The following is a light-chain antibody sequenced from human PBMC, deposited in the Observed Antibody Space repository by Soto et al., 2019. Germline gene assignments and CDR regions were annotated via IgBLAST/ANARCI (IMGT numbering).Light chain of an antibody. Sequence: DIQMTQSPSSLSASVGDRVTITCRASQTISTYSNWYQQKPRKAPRLLIYDASSLLSGVPSRVSGSGSGTDFTLTIASLQSEDFSTYYCQQSDSTPYTFGQGTKVE. CDR1: QTISTY. V-gene: IGKV1-39*01. CDR3: QQSDSTPYT. CDR2: DAS. J-gene: IGKJ2*01.